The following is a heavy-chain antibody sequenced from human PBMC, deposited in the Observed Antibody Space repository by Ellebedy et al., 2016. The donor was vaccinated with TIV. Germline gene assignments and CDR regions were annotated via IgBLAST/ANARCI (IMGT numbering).Heavy chain of an antibody. CDR3: TTGSIDY. J-gene: IGHJ4*02. V-gene: IGHV3-73*01. Sequence: GESLKISCAASGFTFSGSAMHWVRQASGKGLEWVGRIRSKANRYATAYAASVKGRFTISRNDSKNTAYLQMNSLKTEDTAVYYCTTGSIDYWGQGTLVTVSS. D-gene: IGHD1-14*01. CDR1: GFTFSGSA. CDR2: IRSKANRYAT.